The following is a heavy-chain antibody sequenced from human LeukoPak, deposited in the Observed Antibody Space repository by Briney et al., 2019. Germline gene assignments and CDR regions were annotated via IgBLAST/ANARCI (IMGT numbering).Heavy chain of an antibody. CDR1: GDSISSYY. D-gene: IGHD3-3*01. J-gene: IGHJ3*02. CDR3: ARQYNFWSGYYTWGI. V-gene: IGHV4-59*01. Sequence: SETLSLTCTVSGDSISSYYWSWIRQPPGKGLEWIGYIYYSGGTNYNPSLKSRVTISVDTSKNQFSLKLSSVTAADTAVYYCARQYNFWSGYYTWGIWGQGTMVTVSS. CDR2: IYYSGGT.